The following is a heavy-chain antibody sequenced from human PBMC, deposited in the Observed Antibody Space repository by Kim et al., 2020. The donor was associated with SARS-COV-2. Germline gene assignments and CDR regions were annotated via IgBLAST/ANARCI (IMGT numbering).Heavy chain of an antibody. V-gene: IGHV4-39*01. J-gene: IGHJ4*01. CDR3: ARLSEALAGTDFDD. D-gene: IGHD6-19*01. CDR2: IYYSGRT. CDR1: GGSISGSSRY. Sequence: SDTLSLTCAVSGGSISGSSRYWGWIRQPPKKGLEWIGSIYYSGRTYYNPSLKSRATISVDTSKNQLSLKLTFVSAADTALYYCARLSEALAGTDFDDWG.